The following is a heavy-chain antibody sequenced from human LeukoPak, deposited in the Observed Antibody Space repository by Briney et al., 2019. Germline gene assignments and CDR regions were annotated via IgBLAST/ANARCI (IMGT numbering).Heavy chain of an antibody. CDR3: ARELRTFDS. D-gene: IGHD3-16*01. J-gene: IGHJ4*02. Sequence: PGGSLRLSCAASGFTFSSYWMTWVRQAPGKGLEWVANIKHNGDELNYVDSVEDRFTISRDHAKTSLYLHMTDLRAEDTAVYYCARELRTFDSWGQGTLVTVSS. V-gene: IGHV3-7*01. CDR1: GFTFSSYW. CDR2: IKHNGDEL.